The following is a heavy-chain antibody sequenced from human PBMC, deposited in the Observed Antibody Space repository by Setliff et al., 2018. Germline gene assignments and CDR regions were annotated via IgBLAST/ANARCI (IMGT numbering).Heavy chain of an antibody. CDR1: GGSINEYY. Sequence: SETLSLTCSVSGGSINEYYWSWFRQPAGKGLEWIGRIYSDENTDYNPSLKSRVTMSADTSKNQSSLKLKSVTAADTAVYYCTRNFLGWLARFWGRGTLVTVSS. CDR3: TRNFLGWLARF. CDR2: IYSDENT. D-gene: IGHD6-19*01. V-gene: IGHV4-4*07. J-gene: IGHJ4*02.